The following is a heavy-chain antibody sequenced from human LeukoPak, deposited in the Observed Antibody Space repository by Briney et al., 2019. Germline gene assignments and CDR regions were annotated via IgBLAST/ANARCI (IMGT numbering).Heavy chain of an antibody. D-gene: IGHD1-26*01. Sequence: GGSLRLSCAASGFTFSDHYMDWVRQAPGKGLEWVARSRNKDNSYTTEYAASVKGRFTISRDESEDSLFLQMTSLKTDDTAVYFCARSFSGSYPHFDYWGQGTLVTVSS. CDR3: ARSFSGSYPHFDY. CDR1: GFTFSDHY. V-gene: IGHV3-72*01. J-gene: IGHJ4*02. CDR2: SRNKDNSYTT.